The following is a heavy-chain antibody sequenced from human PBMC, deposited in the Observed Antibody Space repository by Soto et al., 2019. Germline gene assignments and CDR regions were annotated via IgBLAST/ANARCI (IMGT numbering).Heavy chain of an antibody. CDR2: ISYDGDNK. J-gene: IGHJ4*02. V-gene: IGHV3-30*14. CDR1: GFTYSTYT. CDR3: ARLVGATYFDY. D-gene: IGHD1-26*01. Sequence: GGSLRLSCAASGFTYSTYTMHWVRQAPGKGLEWVAVISYDGDNKFYADSVKGRFTISRDNSKNTLYLQMNSLRAEDTAVYYCARLVGATYFDYWGQGTL.